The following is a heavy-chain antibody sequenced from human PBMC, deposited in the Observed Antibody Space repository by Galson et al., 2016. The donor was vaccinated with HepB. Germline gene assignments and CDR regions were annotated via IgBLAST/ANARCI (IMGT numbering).Heavy chain of an antibody. CDR1: GFTFRSYG. V-gene: IGHV3-33*01. CDR3: ATGDFYFDSSGYYPQGVFDH. Sequence: SLRLSCAASGFTFRSYGLHWVRQAPGKGLEWVAFIWYDGSKKYYSDSVKGRFTISRDTSRNPLFLQMNTLSAEDTAVYYCATGDFYFDSSGYYPQGVFDHWGQGTLVTVSS. CDR2: IWYDGSKK. J-gene: IGHJ4*02. D-gene: IGHD3-22*01.